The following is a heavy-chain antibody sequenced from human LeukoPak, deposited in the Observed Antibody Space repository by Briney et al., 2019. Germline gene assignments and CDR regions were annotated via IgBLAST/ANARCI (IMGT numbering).Heavy chain of an antibody. CDR2: INPNSGGT. J-gene: IGHJ4*02. D-gene: IGHD5-18*01. CDR3: ARGVDTAMAN. CDR1: GYRFTGHY. V-gene: IGHV1-2*02. Sequence: ASVKVSCEASGYRFTGHYMHWVRQAPGQGLEWMGWINPNSGGTNYAQKFQGRVAMTRDTSISTAYMELSRLRSDDTAVYYCARGVDTAMANWGQGTLVTVSS.